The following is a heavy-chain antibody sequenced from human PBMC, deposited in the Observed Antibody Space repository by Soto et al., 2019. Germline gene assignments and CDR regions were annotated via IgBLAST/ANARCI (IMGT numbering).Heavy chain of an antibody. J-gene: IGHJ6*02. CDR2: IWYDGSNK. CDR1: GFTFSSYG. D-gene: IGHD6-13*01. Sequence: QVQLVESGGGVVQPGRSLRLSCAASGFTFSSYGMHWVRQAPGKGLEWVAVIWYDGSNKYYADSVKGRFTISRDNSKNTLYLQRNSLRAEDTAVYYCARDLGSSSWYYGMDVWGQGTTVTVSS. V-gene: IGHV3-33*01. CDR3: ARDLGSSSWYYGMDV.